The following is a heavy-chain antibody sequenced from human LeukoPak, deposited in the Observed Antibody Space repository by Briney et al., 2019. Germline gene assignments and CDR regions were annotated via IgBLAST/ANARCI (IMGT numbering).Heavy chain of an antibody. Sequence: GGSLRLSCAASGFTFSSYEMNWVRQAPGKGLEWVSYISSSGSTIYYADSVKGRFTISRDNAKNSMYLQMNSLRAEDTAVYYCARDRWSASGSSWYDYWGRGTLVTVSS. J-gene: IGHJ4*02. D-gene: IGHD6-13*01. CDR3: ARDRWSASGSSWYDY. V-gene: IGHV3-48*03. CDR1: GFTFSSYE. CDR2: ISSSGSTI.